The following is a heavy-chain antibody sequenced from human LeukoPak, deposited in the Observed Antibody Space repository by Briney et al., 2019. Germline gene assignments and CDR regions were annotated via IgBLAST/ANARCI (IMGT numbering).Heavy chain of an antibody. V-gene: IGHV3-21*01. J-gene: IGHJ3*02. CDR3: ARDSLYCSSTSCYSDAFDI. D-gene: IGHD2-2*02. CDR2: ISSSSSYI. CDR1: GFTFSSYS. Sequence: GGSLRLSCAASGFTFSSYSMNWVRQAPGKGLEWVSSISSSSSYIYYADSVKGRFTISRDNAKNSPYLQMNSLRAEDTAVYYCARDSLYCSSTSCYSDAFDIWGQGTMVTVSS.